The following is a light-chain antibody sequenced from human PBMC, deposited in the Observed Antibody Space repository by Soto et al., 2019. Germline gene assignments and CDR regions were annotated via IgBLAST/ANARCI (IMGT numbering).Light chain of an antibody. CDR2: GAS. Sequence: EIVLTQSPGTLSLSRGERATLSCRASQSVSSRLAWYQQRPGQAPRLLISGASSRATGIPDRFSGSGSGTDFTLTISRLEPEDFALYYCQHYAHNSPITFGQGTRLEI. V-gene: IGKV3-20*01. CDR1: QSVSSR. CDR3: QHYAHNSPIT. J-gene: IGKJ5*01.